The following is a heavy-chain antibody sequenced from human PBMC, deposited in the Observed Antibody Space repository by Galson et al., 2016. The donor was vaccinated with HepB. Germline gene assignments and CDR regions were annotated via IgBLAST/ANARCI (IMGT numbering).Heavy chain of an antibody. J-gene: IGHJ4*02. D-gene: IGHD1-26*01. CDR3: AKAALVGPTYPLEF. Sequence: SLRLSCAASGFIFSNYAVLWVRQAPGKGPEWVAAISEDGSTRDYIDSGKGRPTVSRDNSKNTFYLQMNSLRAEDRAVYYCAKAALVGPTYPLEFWGPGTPVTVSS. V-gene: IGHV3-30*04. CDR2: ISEDGSTR. CDR1: GFIFSNYA.